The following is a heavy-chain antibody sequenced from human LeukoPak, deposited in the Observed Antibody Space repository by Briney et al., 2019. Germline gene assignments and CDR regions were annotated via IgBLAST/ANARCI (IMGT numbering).Heavy chain of an antibody. Sequence: GGSLRLSCAASGLTFSGSTMSWVRQAPGKGLEWVSLISGSGNSTYYADSVKGRFTISRDNSKNTLYLQMNTPRAEDTAVYYFAKVIVLVVGNPYFFYDWGQGTLVTVSS. V-gene: IGHV3-23*01. J-gene: IGHJ4*02. CDR3: AKVIVLVVGNPYFFYD. D-gene: IGHD2-15*01. CDR1: GLTFSGST. CDR2: ISGSGNST.